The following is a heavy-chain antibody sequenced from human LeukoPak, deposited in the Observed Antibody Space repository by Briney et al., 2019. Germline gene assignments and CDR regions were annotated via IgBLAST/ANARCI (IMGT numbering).Heavy chain of an antibody. J-gene: IGHJ4*02. CDR2: IYYSGST. CDR1: GGSISSGGYY. CDR3: ARGGPGQLPKLTFGY. V-gene: IGHV4-31*03. Sequence: SETLSLTCTVSGGSISSGGYYWSWIRQHPGKGLEWIGYIYYSGSTYYNPSLKSRVTISVDTSKNQFSLKLSSVTAADTAVYYCARGGPGQLPKLTFGYWGQGTLVTVSS. D-gene: IGHD2-2*01.